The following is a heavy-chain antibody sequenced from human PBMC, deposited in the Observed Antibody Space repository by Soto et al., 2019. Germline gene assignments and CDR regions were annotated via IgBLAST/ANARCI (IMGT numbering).Heavy chain of an antibody. J-gene: IGHJ5*02. Sequence: SETLSLTCTVSGGSISSGDYYRSWIRQPPGKGLEWIGYIYNSGSTYYNPSLKSRVTITVNTSKNQFSLKLSSVTAADTAVYYCARAAMVRALANWFDPWGQGTLVTVSS. CDR3: ARAAMVRALANWFDP. CDR2: IYNSGST. V-gene: IGHV4-30-4*01. CDR1: GGSISSGDYY. D-gene: IGHD3-10*01.